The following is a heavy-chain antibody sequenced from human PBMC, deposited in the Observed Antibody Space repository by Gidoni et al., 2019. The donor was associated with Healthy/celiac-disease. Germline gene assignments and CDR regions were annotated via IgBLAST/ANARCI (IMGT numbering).Heavy chain of an antibody. CDR1: GSPFTSYD. J-gene: IGHJ6*02. V-gene: IGHV1-8*01. CDR3: ARGTAYYYGMDV. CDR2: MNPNSGNT. Sequence: HVQLVPSGAEVKKPGASVKVSCQASGSPFTSYDINWVRQATGQGLEWMGWMNPNSGNTGYAQKFQGRVTMTRNTSISTAYMELSSLRSEDTAVYYCARGTAYYYGMDVWGQGTTVTVSS.